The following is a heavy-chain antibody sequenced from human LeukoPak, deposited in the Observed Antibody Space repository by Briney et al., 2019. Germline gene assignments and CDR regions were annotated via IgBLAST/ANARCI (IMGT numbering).Heavy chain of an antibody. CDR1: GFTFSNYN. CDR3: ARDGGGGLDY. D-gene: IGHD2-15*01. J-gene: IGHJ4*02. CDR2: ISISSNYI. V-gene: IGHV3-21*01. Sequence: GGSLRLFCAASGFTFSNYNMNWAPQATGKGLEWVSCISISSNYIYYPDSVKGRFTISRDNAKNSLYLQMNSLRAEDTAVYYCARDGGGGLDYWGQGTLVTVSS.